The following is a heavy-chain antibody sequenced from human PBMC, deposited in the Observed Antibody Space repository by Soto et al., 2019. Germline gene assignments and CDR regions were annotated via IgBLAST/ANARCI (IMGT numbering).Heavy chain of an antibody. D-gene: IGHD2-15*01. CDR2: IIPIFGTA. V-gene: IGHV1-69*06. CDR3: ARDNRDIVVVVAAPYYYYGMDV. J-gene: IGHJ6*02. CDR1: GGTFSSYA. Sequence: SVKVSCKASGGTFSSYAISWVRQAPGQGLEWMGGIIPIFGTANYAQKLQGRVTITADKSTSTAYMELSSLRSEDTAVYYCARDNRDIVVVVAAPYYYYGMDVWGQGTTVTVSS.